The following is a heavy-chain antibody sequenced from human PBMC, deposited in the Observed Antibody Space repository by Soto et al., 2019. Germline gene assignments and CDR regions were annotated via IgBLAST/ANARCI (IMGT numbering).Heavy chain of an antibody. Sequence: EVQLLESGGGLVQPGGSLRLSCAASGFTFSSYAMSWVRQAPGKGLEWVSAISGSGGSTYYADTVKGRFTISRDNPKNSMYLQMNSLRAEDTAVYYCAKVGSQQLPHSMMFDYWGQGTLVTVSS. D-gene: IGHD6-13*01. V-gene: IGHV3-23*01. CDR2: ISGSGGST. CDR1: GFTFSSYA. CDR3: AKVGSQQLPHSMMFDY. J-gene: IGHJ4*02.